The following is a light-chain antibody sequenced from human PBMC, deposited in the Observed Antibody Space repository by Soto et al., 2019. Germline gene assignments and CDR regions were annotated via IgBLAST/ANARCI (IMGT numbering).Light chain of an antibody. J-gene: IGKJ2*01. Sequence: EIVMTQSPATLSVSPGEGATVSCRASQSVSSNFAWYQQKPGQAPRLLIYGASTRATGIPARFSGSGSGTEFTLTISSLQSADFAVYYCQQYDQCPPANTFGQGNKLELK. CDR1: QSVSSN. CDR3: QQYDQCPPANT. CDR2: GAS. V-gene: IGKV3-15*01.